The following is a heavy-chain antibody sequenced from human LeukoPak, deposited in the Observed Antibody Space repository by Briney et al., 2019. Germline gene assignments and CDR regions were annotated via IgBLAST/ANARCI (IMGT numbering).Heavy chain of an antibody. J-gene: IGHJ1*01. CDR2: IIPIFGTA. V-gene: IGHV1-69*05. CDR1: GGTFSSYA. D-gene: IGHD1-26*01. CDR3: ARPGSYYVSEYFQH. Sequence: SVKVSCKASGGTFSSYAISWVRQAPGQGLEWMGGIIPIFGTANYAQKFQGRVTITTDESTSTAYMELSSLRAEDTAVYYCARPGSYYVSEYFQHWGQGTLVTVSS.